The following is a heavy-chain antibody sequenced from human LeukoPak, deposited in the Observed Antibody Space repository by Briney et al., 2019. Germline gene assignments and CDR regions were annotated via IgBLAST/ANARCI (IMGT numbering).Heavy chain of an antibody. V-gene: IGHV4-61*02. CDR2: IYTSGST. J-gene: IGHJ6*02. D-gene: IGHD6-19*01. CDR3: ARVRIAVAGNYYYYYGMDV. Sequence: PSQTLSLTCTVSGGSISSGSYYWSWTRQPAGKGLEWIGRIYTSGSTNYNPSLKSRVTISVDTSKNQFSLKLSSVTAADTAVYYCARVRIAVAGNYYYYYGMDVWGQGTTVTVSS. CDR1: GGSISSGSYY.